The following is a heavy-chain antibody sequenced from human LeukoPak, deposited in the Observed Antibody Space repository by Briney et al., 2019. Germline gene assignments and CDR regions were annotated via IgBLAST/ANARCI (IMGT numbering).Heavy chain of an antibody. CDR3: AREEEYYASGSYYNPFDY. CDR1: GFTFSSYS. CDR2: ISSSSSYI. J-gene: IGHJ4*02. Sequence: PRGSLRLSCAASGFTFSSYSMNWVRQALGGGLGWVSSISSSSSYIYYADSVKGRFTISRDNAKNSLYLQMNSLRAEDTAVYYCAREEEYYASGSYYNPFDYWGQGTLVTVSS. V-gene: IGHV3-21*01. D-gene: IGHD3-10*01.